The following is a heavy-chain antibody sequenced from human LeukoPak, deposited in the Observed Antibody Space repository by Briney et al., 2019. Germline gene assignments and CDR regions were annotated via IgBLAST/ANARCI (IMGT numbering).Heavy chain of an antibody. CDR2: ISGSSKI. Sequence: GGSLRLSCTASGFAFSSYAMAWVRQAPGKGLEWLSYISGSSKINYADSVKGRFTISRDNAKNSLYLQMISLRDEDTAVYYCARSANPGVHDFDPWGQGTLVTVSS. V-gene: IGHV3-48*02. CDR1: GFAFSSYA. CDR3: ARSANPGVHDFDP. D-gene: IGHD6-6*01. J-gene: IGHJ5*02.